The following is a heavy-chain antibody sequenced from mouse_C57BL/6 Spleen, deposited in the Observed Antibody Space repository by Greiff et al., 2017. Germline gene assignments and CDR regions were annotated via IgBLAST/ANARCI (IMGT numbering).Heavy chain of an antibody. Sequence: QVQLKQPGAELVRPGTSVKLSCKASGYTFTSYWMHWVKQRPGQGLEWIGVIDPSDSYTNYNQKFKGKATLTVDTSSSTAYMQLSSLTSEDSAVYYCAREGYSKFFDYWGQGTTLTVSS. V-gene: IGHV1-59*01. CDR3: AREGYSKFFDY. D-gene: IGHD2-5*01. J-gene: IGHJ2*01. CDR1: GYTFTSYW. CDR2: IDPSDSYT.